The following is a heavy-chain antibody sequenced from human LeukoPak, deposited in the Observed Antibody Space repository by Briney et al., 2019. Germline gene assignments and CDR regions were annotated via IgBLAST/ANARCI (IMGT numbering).Heavy chain of an antibody. V-gene: IGHV4-30-2*01. CDR3: ARVPDTAMAPFDY. CDR2: IYHSGST. J-gene: IGHJ4*02. D-gene: IGHD5-18*01. Sequence: PSQTLSLTCAVSGGSISRGGYSGSWIRQPRGKGLEWIGYIYHSGSTYSNPSLRSRVTISVDRSKNQFSLKLSSVTAADTAVYYCARVPDTAMAPFDYWGQGTLVTVSS. CDR1: GGSISRGGYS.